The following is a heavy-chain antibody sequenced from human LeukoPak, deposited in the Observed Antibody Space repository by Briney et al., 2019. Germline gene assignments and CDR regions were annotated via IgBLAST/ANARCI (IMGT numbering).Heavy chain of an antibody. CDR1: GYSISSSYW. CDR3: AREAGDYSRGFDY. Sequence: SETLSLTCAVSGYSISSSYWWSRVRQPPGKGLEWIGEISHRGNTNYNPSLKSRVTTSADKSKNQLSLKLTSVTAADTAIYYCAREAGDYSRGFDYWGQGILVTVSS. J-gene: IGHJ4*02. CDR2: ISHRGNT. V-gene: IGHV4-4*02. D-gene: IGHD2-15*01.